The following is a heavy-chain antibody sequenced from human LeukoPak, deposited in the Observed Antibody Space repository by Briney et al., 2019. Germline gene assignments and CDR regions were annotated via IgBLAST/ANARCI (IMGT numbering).Heavy chain of an antibody. J-gene: IGHJ3*01. D-gene: IGHD3-16*01. CDR2: IKIKSDGGTT. Sequence: PGGSLRLSCAASGFTFSNVWMGWVRQAPGKGLEWVARIKIKSDGGTTDYAAPVKDRFTISRDDSKNTLYLQMNSLKTEDTAVYYCTTMALGVGAFDVWGQGTTVTVSS. V-gene: IGHV3-15*01. CDR1: GFTFSNVW. CDR3: TTMALGVGAFDV.